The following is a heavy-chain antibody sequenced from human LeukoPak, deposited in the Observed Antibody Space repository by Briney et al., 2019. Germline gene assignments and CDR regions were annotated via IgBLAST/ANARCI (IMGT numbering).Heavy chain of an antibody. CDR1: GDSISDYY. D-gene: IGHD3-10*01. V-gene: IGHV4-4*07. CDR3: TRDPAFYGSGD. J-gene: IGHJ4*02. Sequence: SETLSLTCTVSGDSISDYYWSWIRQPAGRGLEWIGRIFTTENTDYNPSLTSRVTMSIDTSKNQFSLELRSVTAADTAVYYCTRDPAFYGSGDWGQGTLVTVSS. CDR2: IFTTENT.